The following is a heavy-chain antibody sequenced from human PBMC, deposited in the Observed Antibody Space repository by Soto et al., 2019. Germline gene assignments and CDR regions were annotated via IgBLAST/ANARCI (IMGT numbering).Heavy chain of an antibody. J-gene: IGHJ6*03. D-gene: IGHD5-18*01. V-gene: IGHV3-23*01. CDR3: AKIGGDIAMGDYYYYMDV. CDR1: GFTFSTYA. CDR2: ISGSGGTT. Sequence: GGSLRLSCAASGFTFSTYAMNWVRQAPGKGLEWVSAISGSGGTTYYADSVRGRFTISRDNSKNTLYLQMNSLRPEDTAVYYCAKIGGDIAMGDYYYYMDVWGKGTTVTVSS.